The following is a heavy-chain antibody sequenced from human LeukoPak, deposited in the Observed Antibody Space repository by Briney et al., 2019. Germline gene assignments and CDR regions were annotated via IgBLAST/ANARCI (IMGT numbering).Heavy chain of an antibody. D-gene: IGHD3-22*01. J-gene: IGHJ4*02. Sequence: ASVKVSCKASGYTLTSYDINWVRQATGQGLEWMGWMNPNSGNTGYAQKFQGRITITRNTSIRTAYMELSSLRSEDTAVYYCARLFQRNELNYYDSSGYSLGYWGQGTLVTVSS. CDR2: MNPNSGNT. CDR3: ARLFQRNELNYYDSSGYSLGY. V-gene: IGHV1-8*03. CDR1: GYTLTSYD.